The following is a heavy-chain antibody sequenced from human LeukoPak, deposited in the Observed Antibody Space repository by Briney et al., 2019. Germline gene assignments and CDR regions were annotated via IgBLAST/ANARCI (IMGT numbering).Heavy chain of an antibody. CDR2: IYGSGST. D-gene: IGHD2-2*01. CDR3: ARDRPIVVVPAAPIHDAFDI. CDR1: GGSIRSY. J-gene: IGHJ3*02. Sequence: SETLSLTCTVSGGSIRSYWSWIRQPAGKGLEWIGRIYGSGSTDYNPSLKSRVTMSINTSKNQFSLNLISVTAADTAVYYCARDRPIVVVPAAPIHDAFDIWGQGTMVTVSS. V-gene: IGHV4-4*07.